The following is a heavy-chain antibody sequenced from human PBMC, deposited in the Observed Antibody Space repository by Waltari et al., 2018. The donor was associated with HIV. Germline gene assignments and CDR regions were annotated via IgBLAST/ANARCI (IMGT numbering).Heavy chain of an antibody. CDR3: ARDRSEGGGYYYYGLDV. Sequence: QVQLVESGGGVVQPGRSLRLSCAASGFTFRSYGMHWVRQAPGKGLEGVGVIWYDGTNKYYADSVKGRFTIPRDNSKNTLYLQMNSLRAEDTAVYYWARDRSEGGGYYYYGLDVWGQGTTVTVSS. CDR1: GFTFRSYG. J-gene: IGHJ6*02. D-gene: IGHD2-15*01. CDR2: IWYDGTNK. V-gene: IGHV3-33*01.